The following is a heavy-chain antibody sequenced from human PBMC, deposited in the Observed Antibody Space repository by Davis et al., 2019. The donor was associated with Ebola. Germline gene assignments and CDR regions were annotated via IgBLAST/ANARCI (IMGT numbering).Heavy chain of an antibody. CDR1: GYSFTSYW. V-gene: IGHV5-51*01. Sequence: GESLKISCKGSGYSFTSYWIGWVRQMPGKGLEWMGIIYPGDSDTRYSPSFQGQVTISADESISTAYLQWSSLKASDTAIYYCARHPTGLSGYYYMDVWGKGTTVTVSS. J-gene: IGHJ6*03. D-gene: IGHD3-16*02. CDR2: IYPGDSDT. CDR3: ARHPTGLSGYYYMDV.